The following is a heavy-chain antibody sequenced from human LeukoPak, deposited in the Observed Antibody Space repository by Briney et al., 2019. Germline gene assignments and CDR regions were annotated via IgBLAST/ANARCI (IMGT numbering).Heavy chain of an antibody. CDR1: GFTFGDYA. CDR2: IRSKAYGGTT. CDR3: TRVRPSPPGHDAFDI. Sequence: GGSLRLSCTASGFTFGDYAMSWFRQAPGKGLEWVGFIRSKAYGGTTEYAASVKGRFTISRDDSKSIAYLQMNSLKTEDTAVYYCTRVRPSPPGHDAFDIWGQGTMVTVSS. D-gene: IGHD6-6*01. V-gene: IGHV3-49*03. J-gene: IGHJ3*02.